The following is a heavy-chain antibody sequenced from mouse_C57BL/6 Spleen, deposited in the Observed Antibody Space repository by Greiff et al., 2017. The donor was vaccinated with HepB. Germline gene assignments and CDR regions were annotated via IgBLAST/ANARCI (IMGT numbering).Heavy chain of an antibody. V-gene: IGHV5-4*03. CDR2: ISDGGSYT. CDR3: ARAVTTVVTGPWAMDY. CDR1: GFTFSSYA. J-gene: IGHJ4*01. Sequence: EVKLVESGGGLVKPGGSLKLSCAASGFTFSSYAMSWVRQTPEKRLEWVATISDGGSYTYYPDNVKGRFTISRDNAKNNLYLQMSHLKSEDTAIYYCARAVTTVVTGPWAMDYWGQGTSVTVSS. D-gene: IGHD1-1*01.